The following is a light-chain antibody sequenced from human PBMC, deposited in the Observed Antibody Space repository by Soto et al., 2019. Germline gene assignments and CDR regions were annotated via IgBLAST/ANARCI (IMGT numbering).Light chain of an antibody. J-gene: IGKJ2*01. CDR3: QQRSDWPRT. CDR1: QSVNIY. CDR2: DAS. V-gene: IGKV3-11*01. Sequence: EIVLTQSPATLSLSPGERATLSCRASQSVNIYLAWYQQRPGQAPRLLIYDASSRATGIAARFSGSGSGTDFSLTISSLEPEDFAVYYCQQRSDWPRTFGQGTKLE.